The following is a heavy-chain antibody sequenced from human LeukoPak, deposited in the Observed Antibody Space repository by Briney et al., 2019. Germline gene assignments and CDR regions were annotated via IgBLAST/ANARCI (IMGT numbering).Heavy chain of an antibody. CDR1: GGSISSSSYY. V-gene: IGHV4-39*01. CDR3: ARHRGRVFDY. J-gene: IGHJ4*02. CDR2: IYYSGST. Sequence: SETLSLTCTVSGGSISSSSYYWGWIRQPPGKGPEWIGSIYYSGSTYYNPSLKSRVTISVDTSKNQFSLKLSSVTAADTAVYYCARHRGRVFDYWGQGTLVTVSS.